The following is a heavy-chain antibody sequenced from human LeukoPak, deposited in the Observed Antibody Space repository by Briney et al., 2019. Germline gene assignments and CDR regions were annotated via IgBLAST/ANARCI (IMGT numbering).Heavy chain of an antibody. Sequence: SETLSLTCTVSGGSISSSYYYWGWIRQPPGKGLEWIGSIYYSGSTYYNPSLKSRVTISVDTSKNQFSLKLRSVTAADTAVYYCARLSDYYDSSGYYDEFDYWGQGTLVTVSS. V-gene: IGHV4-39*01. CDR1: GGSISSSYYY. CDR2: IYYSGST. D-gene: IGHD3-22*01. CDR3: ARLSDYYDSSGYYDEFDY. J-gene: IGHJ4*02.